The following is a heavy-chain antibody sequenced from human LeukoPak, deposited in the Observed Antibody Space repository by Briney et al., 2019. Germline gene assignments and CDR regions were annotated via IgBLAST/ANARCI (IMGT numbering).Heavy chain of an antibody. J-gene: IGHJ1*01. CDR3: ASGWYLRYFQH. V-gene: IGHV3-7*01. Sequence: PGGSLRLSCAASGFTFSSYWMSWVRQAPGKGLEWVANIKKDGSEKYYVDSVKGRFTISRDNAKNSLYLQMNSLRAEDTAVYYCASGWYLRYFQHWGQGTLVTVSS. CDR2: IKKDGSEK. D-gene: IGHD6-19*01. CDR1: GFTFSSYW.